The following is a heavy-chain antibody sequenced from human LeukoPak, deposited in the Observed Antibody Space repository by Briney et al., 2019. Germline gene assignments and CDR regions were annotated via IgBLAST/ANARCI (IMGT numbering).Heavy chain of an antibody. D-gene: IGHD6-13*01. CDR1: GGSISSYY. V-gene: IGHV4-4*07. Sequence: SETLSLTCTVSGGSISSYYWSWVRQPDGKGLEWIGRIYTSGNTNYNPSLKGRDTMSVDTSKNQFSLDLSSVTAADTAVYYCARGRGSSWYYFDYWGQGTLVTVSS. CDR2: IYTSGNT. J-gene: IGHJ4*02. CDR3: ARGRGSSWYYFDY.